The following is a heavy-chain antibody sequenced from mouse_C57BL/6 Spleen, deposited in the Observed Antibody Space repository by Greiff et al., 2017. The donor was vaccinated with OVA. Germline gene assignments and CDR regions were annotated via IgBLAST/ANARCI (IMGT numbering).Heavy chain of an antibody. V-gene: IGHV14-2*01. J-gene: IGHJ2*01. CDR2: IDPEDGET. Sequence: VQLQQSGAELVKPGASVKLSCTASGFNIKDYYMHWVKQRTEPGLEWIGRIDPEDGETKYAPKFQGKATITSDTSSNTAYQQLSSLTSEDTAVYYCASLYYDYDYYCDYWGQGTTLTVSS. D-gene: IGHD2-4*01. CDR3: ASLYYDYDYYCDY. CDR1: GFNIKDYY.